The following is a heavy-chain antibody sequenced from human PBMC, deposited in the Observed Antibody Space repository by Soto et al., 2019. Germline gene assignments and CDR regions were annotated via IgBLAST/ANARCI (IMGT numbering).Heavy chain of an antibody. D-gene: IGHD5-12*01. CDR1: GYSFTSYW. V-gene: IGHV5-51*01. J-gene: IGHJ6*03. CDR3: ARHHSNWYSGYDIPYYYYYMDV. CDR2: IYPGDSDT. Sequence: EVQLVQSGAEVKKPGESLKISCKGSGYSFTSYWIGWVRQMPGKGLEWMGIIYPGDSDTRYSPSFQGQVTISADKSISTAYLQWSSLKASDTAMYYCARHHSNWYSGYDIPYYYYYMDVWGKGTTVTVSS.